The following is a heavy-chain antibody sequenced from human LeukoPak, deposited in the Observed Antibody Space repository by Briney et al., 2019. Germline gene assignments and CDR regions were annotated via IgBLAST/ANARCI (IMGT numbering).Heavy chain of an antibody. CDR1: GGSISSYY. Sequence: SETLSLTCTVSGGSISSYYWSWIRQPAGKGLEWIGRIYTSGSTNYNPSLKSRVTMSVDTSKNQFSLKLSSVTAADTAVYYCAAPTWIFGVVPDKFDYWGQGTLVTVSS. CDR3: AAPTWIFGVVPDKFDY. V-gene: IGHV4-4*07. CDR2: IYTSGST. D-gene: IGHD3-3*01. J-gene: IGHJ4*02.